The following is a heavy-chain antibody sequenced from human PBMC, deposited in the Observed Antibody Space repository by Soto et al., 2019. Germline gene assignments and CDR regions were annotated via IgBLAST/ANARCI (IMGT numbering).Heavy chain of an antibody. J-gene: IGHJ6*02. CDR2: IYHSGST. CDR1: GGCISSGGYS. Sequence: SETLSLTCAVSGGCISSGGYSWSWIRQPPGKGLEWIGYIYHSGSTYYNPSLKSRVTISVDRSKNQFSLKLSSVTAADTAVYYCARGLDYYDSSGYPVLRYYGMDVWGQGTTVTVSS. CDR3: ARGLDYYDSSGYPVLRYYGMDV. V-gene: IGHV4-30-2*01. D-gene: IGHD3-22*01.